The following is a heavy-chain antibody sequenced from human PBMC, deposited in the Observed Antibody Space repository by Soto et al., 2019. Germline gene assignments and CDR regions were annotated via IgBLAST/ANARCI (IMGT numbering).Heavy chain of an antibody. CDR1: GFPVSTNY. Sequence: EVQLVESGGDLVQPGGSLRLSCAASGFPVSTNYVSWVRQAPGKGLEWVSIIYDGGSTYYADAVKGRFTISRDNFKNMLYLQLNSLRAEATAVYYCARGDGDYGRRLDPWGQGTQVTVSS. D-gene: IGHD4-17*01. CDR3: ARGDGDYGRRLDP. CDR2: IYDGGST. V-gene: IGHV3-66*01. J-gene: IGHJ5*02.